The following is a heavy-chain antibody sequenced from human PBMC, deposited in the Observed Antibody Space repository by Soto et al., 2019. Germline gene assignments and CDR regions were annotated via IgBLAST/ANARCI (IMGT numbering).Heavy chain of an antibody. Sequence: GGSLRLSCEGSGLTFSSYAMNWVRQAPGKGLEWISVISGSGGATYFADSVKGRFVISRDNSKNTLYLQMNSLRAEDTAIYYCAKATLRVVHPLVFDYWGQGSLVTV. D-gene: IGHD3-3*01. CDR1: GLTFSSYA. CDR3: AKATLRVVHPLVFDY. CDR2: ISGSGGAT. J-gene: IGHJ4*02. V-gene: IGHV3-23*01.